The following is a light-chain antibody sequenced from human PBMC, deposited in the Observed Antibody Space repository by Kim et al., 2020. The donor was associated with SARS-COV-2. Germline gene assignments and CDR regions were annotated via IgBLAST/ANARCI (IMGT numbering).Light chain of an antibody. Sequence: SYELTQPPSVSVSPGHTAIITCSGDELGDRHVCWYQQRPGQSPVLVIYEDIKRPSGIPERFSGSNSGNTATLTIRGTQAMDEADYYCQTWDSGTPYVFG. CDR2: EDI. CDR1: ELGDRH. CDR3: QTWDSGTPYV. J-gene: IGLJ1*01. V-gene: IGLV3-1*01.